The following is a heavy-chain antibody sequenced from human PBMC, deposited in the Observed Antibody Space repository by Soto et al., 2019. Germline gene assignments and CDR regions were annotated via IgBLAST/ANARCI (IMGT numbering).Heavy chain of an antibody. J-gene: IGHJ3*02. V-gene: IGHV3-11*04. D-gene: IGHD2-15*01. Sequence: GGSLRLSCAASGFTFSDYYMTWIRQAPGKGLEWVSYISSSGTTIYYADSVKGRFTISRDNAKNARYLQMNSLRAEDTAVYYCAREVRDIVVVVAATPGDAFDIWGQGTMVTVSS. CDR3: AREVRDIVVVVAATPGDAFDI. CDR2: ISSSGTTI. CDR1: GFTFSDYY.